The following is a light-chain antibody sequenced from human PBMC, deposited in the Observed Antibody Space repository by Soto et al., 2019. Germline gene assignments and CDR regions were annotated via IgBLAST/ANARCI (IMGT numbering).Light chain of an antibody. J-gene: IGKJ5*01. CDR2: DAS. CDR1: QSVSIY. V-gene: IGKV3-11*01. Sequence: EIVLAQSPATLSLSPGERATLSCRASQSVSIYLAWYQQKPGQAPRLLIYDASNRATGIPARFSGSGSGTDFTLTISSLEPEEFAGDYCQQRSNWPPKITFGQGTRLEIK. CDR3: QQRSNWPPKIT.